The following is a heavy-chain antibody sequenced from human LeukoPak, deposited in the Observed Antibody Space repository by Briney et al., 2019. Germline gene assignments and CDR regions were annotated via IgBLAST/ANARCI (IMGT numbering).Heavy chain of an antibody. CDR2: FNPEDVET. D-gene: IGHD4-17*01. CDR3: ATEIVGYGDVHYFDS. Sequence: ASVKVSCKVSGYTLTEISMHWVRQPPGQGLEWMGGFNPEDVETIYARSFQGRLTVTEDTSTDTAYMELSSLRAEDTAMYYCATEIVGYGDVHYFDSWGQGTLVTVSS. CDR1: GYTLTEIS. V-gene: IGHV1-24*01. J-gene: IGHJ4*02.